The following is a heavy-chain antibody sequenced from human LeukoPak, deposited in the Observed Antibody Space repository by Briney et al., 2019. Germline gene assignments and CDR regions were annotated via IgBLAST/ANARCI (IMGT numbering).Heavy chain of an antibody. Sequence: KPSETLSLTCAVSGYSISSGYYWGWIRQPPGQGLEWIGSIYHSGSTYYNPSLKSRVTISVDTSKNQFSLKLSSVTAADTAVYYCESSPTYYCSSTSCYQNAFDIWGQGTMVTVSS. CDR1: GYSISSGYY. D-gene: IGHD2-2*01. J-gene: IGHJ3*02. CDR3: ESSPTYYCSSTSCYQNAFDI. V-gene: IGHV4-38-2*01. CDR2: IYHSGST.